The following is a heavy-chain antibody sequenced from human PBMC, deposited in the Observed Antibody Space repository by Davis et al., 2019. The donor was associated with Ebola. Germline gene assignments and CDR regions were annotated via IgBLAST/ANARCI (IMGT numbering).Heavy chain of an antibody. V-gene: IGHV4-61*08. J-gene: IGHJ6*02. Sequence: PSETLSLTCTVSGGSMSTNDYYWSWIRQPPGKGLEWIGYIYYSGSTNYNPSLKSRVTISVDTSKSQFSLKLSSVTAADTAVYYCARVGTYGGYYYYGMDVWGQGTTVTVSS. CDR1: GGSMSTNDYY. CDR2: IYYSGST. CDR3: ARVGTYGGYYYYGMDV. D-gene: IGHD4/OR15-4a*01.